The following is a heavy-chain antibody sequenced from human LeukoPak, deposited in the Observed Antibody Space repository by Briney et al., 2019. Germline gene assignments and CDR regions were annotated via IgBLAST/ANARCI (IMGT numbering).Heavy chain of an antibody. CDR1: GGSFSGYY. CDR2: INHSGST. J-gene: IGHJ4*02. Sequence: SETLSLTCAVYGGSFSGYYWSWIRQPPGKGLEWIGEINHSGSTNYNPSLKSRVTISVDTSKNQFSLKLSSVTAADTAVYYCARGRNYYGSGSYSERIDYWGQGTLVTVSS. D-gene: IGHD3-10*01. V-gene: IGHV4-34*01. CDR3: ARGRNYYGSGSYSERIDY.